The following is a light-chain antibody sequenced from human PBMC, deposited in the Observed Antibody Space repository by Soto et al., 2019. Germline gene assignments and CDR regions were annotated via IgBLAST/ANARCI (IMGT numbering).Light chain of an antibody. V-gene: IGKV3-20*01. CDR1: QSVTSSY. Sequence: EIVLTQSPGTLSLSPGGRATLSCRASQSVTSSYLAWYQQKSGQAPRLLIYGASSRATGIPDRFSGSGSGTAFTLTISSLEPEDFAVYYCQQYGSSPITFGQGTRLEIK. CDR3: QQYGSSPIT. CDR2: GAS. J-gene: IGKJ5*01.